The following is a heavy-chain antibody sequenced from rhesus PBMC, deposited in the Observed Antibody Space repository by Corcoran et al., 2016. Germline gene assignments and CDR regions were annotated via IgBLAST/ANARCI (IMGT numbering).Heavy chain of an antibody. J-gene: IGHJ4*01. Sequence: QVQLQESDPGLVRPSETLSLTCAGSGGSISGPYSWNWVRQSPGKGLEWIGNIFGDSAHTFYVPSLKSRVTISKDTSNNQFSLKLTSVTAADTAVYFCARDIGLIDYWGQGVLVTVSS. V-gene: IGHV4S9*01. CDR3: ARDIGLIDY. D-gene: IGHD1-1-1*01. CDR1: GGSISGPYS. CDR2: IFGDSAHT.